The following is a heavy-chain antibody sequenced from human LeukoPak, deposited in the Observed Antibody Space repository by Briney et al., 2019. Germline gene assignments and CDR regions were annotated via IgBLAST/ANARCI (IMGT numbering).Heavy chain of an antibody. V-gene: IGHV4-38-2*02. Sequence: SETLSLTCTVSGYYIDNGYYWGWIRQPPGKGLEWIGSIYYSGSTYYNPSLKSRVTISVDTSKNQFSLKLSSVTAADTAVYYCARETGSGSYYTGGSDYWGQGTLVTVSS. CDR3: ARETGSGSYYTGGSDY. CDR2: IYYSGST. CDR1: GYYIDNGYY. J-gene: IGHJ4*02. D-gene: IGHD3-10*01.